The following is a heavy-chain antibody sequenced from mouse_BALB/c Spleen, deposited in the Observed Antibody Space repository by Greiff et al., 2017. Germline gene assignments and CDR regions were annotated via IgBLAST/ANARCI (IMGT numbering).Heavy chain of an antibody. CDR2: IRLKSNNYAT. CDR3: TRTSDWYFDV. J-gene: IGHJ1*01. V-gene: IGHV6-6*02. CDR1: GFTFSNYW. D-gene: IGHD6-1*01. Sequence: EVKVEESGGGLVQPGGSMKLSCVASGFTFSNYWMNWVRQSPEKGLEWVAEIRLKSNNYATHYAESVKGRFTISRDDSKSSVYLQMNNLRAEDTGIYYCTRTSDWYFDVWGAGTTVTVSS.